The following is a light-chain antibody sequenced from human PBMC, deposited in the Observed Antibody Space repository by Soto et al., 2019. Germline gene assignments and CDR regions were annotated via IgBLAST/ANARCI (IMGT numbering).Light chain of an antibody. CDR3: QQYDNLPLT. V-gene: IGKV1-33*01. Sequence: IQVTQSPSSLSASVGDRVTITCQASQDIRHYLNWYQHKPGEAPKLLIYDASNLETGVPSRFSGSGSGTHFTLTITTLQPEDISTYYCQQYDNLPLTFGGGTKVE. CDR2: DAS. CDR1: QDIRHY. J-gene: IGKJ4*01.